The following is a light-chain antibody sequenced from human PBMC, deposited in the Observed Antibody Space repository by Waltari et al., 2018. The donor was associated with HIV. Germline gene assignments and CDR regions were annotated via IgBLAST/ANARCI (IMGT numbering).Light chain of an antibody. J-gene: IGLJ3*02. Sequence: SYELTQSPSVSVSPGQTASIPCSGHNLLDKYVSWYQQRPGQPPKLVLYEDSKRPSGIPERFSGSNSWNTATLTISGTQPMDEADYYCQAWDNSIGLFGGGTKLTVL. CDR1: NLLDKY. V-gene: IGLV3-1*01. CDR3: QAWDNSIGL. CDR2: EDS.